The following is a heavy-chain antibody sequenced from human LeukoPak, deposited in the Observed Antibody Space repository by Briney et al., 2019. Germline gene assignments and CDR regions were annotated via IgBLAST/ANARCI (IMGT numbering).Heavy chain of an antibody. CDR1: GYTFTSYY. D-gene: IGHD6-19*01. Sequence: ASVKVSCKASGYTFTSYYMHWVRQAPGQGLEWMGIITPSGGSTSYAQKFQGRVTMTRDTSTSTVYMELSSLRSEDTAVYYCARDGIAVAGTVYYYGMDVCGQGTTVTVSS. CDR3: ARDGIAVAGTVYYYGMDV. J-gene: IGHJ6*02. V-gene: IGHV1-46*01. CDR2: ITPSGGST.